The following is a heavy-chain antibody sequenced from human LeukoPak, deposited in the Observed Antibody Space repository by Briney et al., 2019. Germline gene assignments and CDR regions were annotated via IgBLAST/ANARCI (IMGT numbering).Heavy chain of an antibody. CDR3: ALQRPLKGV. D-gene: IGHD1-1*01. CDR1: GFTVSSNY. J-gene: IGHJ6*02. V-gene: IGHV3-66*04. Sequence: GGSLILSCAASGFTVSSNYMSWVRQAPGKGLEWVSVIYSGGITYYADSVKGRFTISRDNSKNTLYLQMNSLRAEDTAVYYCALQRPLKGVWGQGTTVTVSS. CDR2: IYSGGIT.